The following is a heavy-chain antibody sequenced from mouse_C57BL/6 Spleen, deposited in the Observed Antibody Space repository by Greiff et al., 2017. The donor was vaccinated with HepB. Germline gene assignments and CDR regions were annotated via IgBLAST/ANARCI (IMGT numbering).Heavy chain of an antibody. J-gene: IGHJ2*01. V-gene: IGHV7-3*01. CDR2: IRNKANGYTT. CDR1: GFTFTDYY. Sequence: EVKLMESGGGLVQPGGSLSLSCAASGFTFTDYYMSWVRQPPGKALEWLGFIRNKANGYTTEYSASVKGRFTISRDNSQSILYLQMNALRAEDSATYYCARSRDGSFFDYWGQGTTLTVSS. CDR3: ARSRDGSFFDY. D-gene: IGHD1-1*01.